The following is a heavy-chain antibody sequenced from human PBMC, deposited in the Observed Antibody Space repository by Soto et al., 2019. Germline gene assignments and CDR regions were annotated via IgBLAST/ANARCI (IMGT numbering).Heavy chain of an antibody. CDR2: IKKDGSVK. CDR3: VGGSGWLMDT. V-gene: IGHV3-7*03. J-gene: IGHJ5*02. D-gene: IGHD6-19*01. CDR1: GFSFTTYW. Sequence: EVQLVESGGGLVQPGGSLRLSCAASGFSFTTYWMNWVRLAPGKGLEWVANIKKDGSVKLYLDSLEGRFTLSRDNAKNSLFLQMNNLRADDTGIYYCVGGSGWLMDTWGQGTPVIVPS.